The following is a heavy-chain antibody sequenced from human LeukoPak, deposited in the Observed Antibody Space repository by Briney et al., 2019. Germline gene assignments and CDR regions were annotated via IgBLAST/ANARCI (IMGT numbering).Heavy chain of an antibody. Sequence: SETLSLTCTVSGGSISSYYWSWIRQPPGKGPEWIGYIHNSGSTNYNPSLKSRVTISVDTSKKQFSLKLSSVTAADTAVYYCARRRGYSYGSSFDYWGQGTLVTVSS. D-gene: IGHD5-18*01. CDR2: IHNSGST. CDR1: GGSISSYY. CDR3: ARRRGYSYGSSFDY. J-gene: IGHJ4*02. V-gene: IGHV4-59*01.